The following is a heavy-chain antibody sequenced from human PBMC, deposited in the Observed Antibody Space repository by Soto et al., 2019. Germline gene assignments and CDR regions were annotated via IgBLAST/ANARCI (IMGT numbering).Heavy chain of an antibody. Sequence: GGSLRLSCAASGFTFSSYSMNWVRQAPGKGLEWVSSISSSSSYIYYADSVKGRFTISRDNAKNSLYLQMNSLRAEDTAVYYCARDWCPGGGCPDAFDIWGQGTMVTVSS. CDR1: GFTFSSYS. D-gene: IGHD3-16*01. V-gene: IGHV3-21*01. J-gene: IGHJ3*02. CDR3: ARDWCPGGGCPDAFDI. CDR2: ISSSSSYI.